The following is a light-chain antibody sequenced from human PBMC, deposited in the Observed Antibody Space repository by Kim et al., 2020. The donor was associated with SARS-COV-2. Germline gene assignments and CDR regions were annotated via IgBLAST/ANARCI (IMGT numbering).Light chain of an antibody. V-gene: IGLV3-21*04. CDR2: YDS. CDR3: QVWDSTSDHLEV. Sequence: PGKTAGITWGGNNIGSKSVHWYQQKPGQAPVLVIYYDSNRPSGIPERISGSNSGNTATLTISRVEAGDEADYYCQVWDSTSDHLEVFGGGTKLTVL. CDR1: NIGSKS. J-gene: IGLJ2*01.